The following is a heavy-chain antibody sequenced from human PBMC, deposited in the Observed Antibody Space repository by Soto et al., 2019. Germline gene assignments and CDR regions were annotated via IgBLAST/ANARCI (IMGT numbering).Heavy chain of an antibody. D-gene: IGHD3-3*01. CDR1: GGTFSSYT. CDR2: IIPILGIA. CDR3: ERAIFGVVIGVWFDP. Sequence: QVQLVQSGAEVKKPGSSVKVSCKASGGTFSSYTISWVRQAPGQGLEWMGRIIPILGIANYAQKFQGRVTITADKSTSTAYMELSSLISEDTAVYYCERAIFGVVIGVWFDPWGQGTLVTVSS. V-gene: IGHV1-69*02. J-gene: IGHJ5*02.